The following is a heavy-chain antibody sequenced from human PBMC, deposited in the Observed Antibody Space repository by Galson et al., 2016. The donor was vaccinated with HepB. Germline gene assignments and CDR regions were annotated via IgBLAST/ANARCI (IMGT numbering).Heavy chain of an antibody. J-gene: IGHJ2*01. D-gene: IGHD4-17*01. CDR2: ISGSGDET. Sequence: SLRLSCAASGFTFSHAWMNWVRQAPGKGLDWVSTISGSGDETNYADSVKGRFTFSRDNSKNTLYLQMTSLRAEDTAVYYCASGTAVTTSNSFWYFDLWGRGTLVTVSS. V-gene: IGHV3-23*01. CDR1: GFTFSHAW. CDR3: ASGTAVTTSNSFWYFDL.